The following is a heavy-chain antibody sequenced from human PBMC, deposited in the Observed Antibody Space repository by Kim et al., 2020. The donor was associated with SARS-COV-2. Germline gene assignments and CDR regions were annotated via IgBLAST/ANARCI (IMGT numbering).Heavy chain of an antibody. J-gene: IGHJ4*02. D-gene: IGHD3-16*02. V-gene: IGHV7-4-1*02. CDR3: ARVFWGCYRYLDF. Sequence: ASVKVSCKASGYTFNNFAINWVRQAPGQGLEWMGWINADTGSATYAQGFTGRFVFSLDTSVSTAYLQISSLEAEDTALYYCARVFWGCYRYLDFWGQGTLVTVSS. CDR1: GYTFNNFA. CDR2: INADTGSA.